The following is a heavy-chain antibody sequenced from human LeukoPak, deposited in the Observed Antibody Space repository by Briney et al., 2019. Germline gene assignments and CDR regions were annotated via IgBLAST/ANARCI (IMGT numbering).Heavy chain of an antibody. CDR1: GFAFSNYW. J-gene: IGHJ4*02. Sequence: GGSLRLSCAASGFAFSNYWMNWVRQAPGKGLEWMANIKGDGSEKKYVDSVKGRFTISRDNAKNSLYLQMTSLSVEDTAVYYCTRGVWFGEYLGSGSDYWGQGTLVTVSS. D-gene: IGHD3-10*01. CDR3: TRGVWFGEYLGSGSDY. CDR2: IKGDGSEK. V-gene: IGHV3-7*01.